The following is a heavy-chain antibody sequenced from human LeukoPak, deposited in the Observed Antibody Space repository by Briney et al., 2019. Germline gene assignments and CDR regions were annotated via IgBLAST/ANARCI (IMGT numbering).Heavy chain of an antibody. D-gene: IGHD3-9*01. CDR3: ASHHRYFDWFPSPHYYYYYYGMDV. Sequence: ASVKVSCKASGGTFSSYAISWVRQAPGQGLEWRGGIIPIFGTANYAQKFQGRVTITADESTSTAYMELSSLRSEDTAVYYCASHHRYFDWFPSPHYYYYYYGMDVWGQGTTVTVSS. CDR1: GGTFSSYA. CDR2: IIPIFGTA. V-gene: IGHV1-69*13. J-gene: IGHJ6*02.